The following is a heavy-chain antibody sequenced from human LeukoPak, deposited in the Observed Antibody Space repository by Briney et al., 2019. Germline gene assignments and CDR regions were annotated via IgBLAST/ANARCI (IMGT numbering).Heavy chain of an antibody. Sequence: SVKVSCKASGYTFTSHGISWVRQAPGQGLEWMGRIIPIFGTANYAQKFQGRVTITTDESTSTAYMELSSLRSEDTAVYYCARTTVTTHWFDPWGQGTLVTVSS. CDR1: GYTFTSHG. CDR2: IIPIFGTA. D-gene: IGHD4-11*01. J-gene: IGHJ5*02. CDR3: ARTTVTTHWFDP. V-gene: IGHV1-69*05.